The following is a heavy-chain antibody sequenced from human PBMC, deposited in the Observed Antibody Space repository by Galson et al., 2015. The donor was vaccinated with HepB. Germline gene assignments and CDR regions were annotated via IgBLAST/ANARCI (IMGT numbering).Heavy chain of an antibody. V-gene: IGHV1-69*02. CDR2: IIPILGIA. CDR3: ARGGWLRGSTRFLDY. CDR1: GGTFSSYT. Sequence: SVKVSCKASGGTFSSYTISWVRQAPGQGLEWMGRIIPILGIANYAQKFQGRVTTTADKSTSTAYMELSSLRAEDTAVYYCARGGWLRGSTRFLDYWGQGTLVTVSS. J-gene: IGHJ4*02. D-gene: IGHD5-12*01.